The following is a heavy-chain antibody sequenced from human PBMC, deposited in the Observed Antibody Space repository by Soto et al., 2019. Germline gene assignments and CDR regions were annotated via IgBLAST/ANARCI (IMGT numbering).Heavy chain of an antibody. CDR1: GGSISSGGYS. V-gene: IGHV4-30-2*01. CDR2: IYHSGST. CDR3: ARGGYYDSTGYGFDP. D-gene: IGHD3-22*01. J-gene: IGHJ5*02. Sequence: KSSETLSLTCAVSGGSISSGGYSWSWIRQPPGKGLEWIGYIYHSGSTYYNPSLKSRVTISVDRSKNQFSLKLTSVTAADTAVYYCARGGYYDSTGYGFDPWGQGTLVTVS.